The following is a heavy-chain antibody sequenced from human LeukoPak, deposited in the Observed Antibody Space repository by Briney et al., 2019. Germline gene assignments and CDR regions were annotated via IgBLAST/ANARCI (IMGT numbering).Heavy chain of an antibody. CDR3: AKETVKDYYDSSGYYYFDY. Sequence: GGSLRLSCEASGFTFSSYAMSWVRQAPGKGLEWVSAISGSGGSTYYADSVKGRFTISRDNSKNTLYLQMNSLRAEDTAVYYCAKETVKDYYDSSGYYYFDYWGQGTLVTVSS. CDR2: ISGSGGST. D-gene: IGHD3-22*01. CDR1: GFTFSSYA. V-gene: IGHV3-23*01. J-gene: IGHJ4*02.